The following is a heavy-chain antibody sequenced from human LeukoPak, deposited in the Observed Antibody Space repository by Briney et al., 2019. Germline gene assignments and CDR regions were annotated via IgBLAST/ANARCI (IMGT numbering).Heavy chain of an antibody. J-gene: IGHJ4*02. CDR3: ARGLQYKNSFAS. CDR2: IYHDGRT. Sequence: SETLSLTSTVSTYSISSAYYWGWILQPPGKGLEWIGTIYHDGRTSYGPSLESRLTISVDTSKNQISLNLTSVSVADTALYYCARGLQYKNSFASWGAGTLVTVSS. D-gene: IGHD4-11*01. CDR1: TYSISSAYY. V-gene: IGHV4-38-2*02.